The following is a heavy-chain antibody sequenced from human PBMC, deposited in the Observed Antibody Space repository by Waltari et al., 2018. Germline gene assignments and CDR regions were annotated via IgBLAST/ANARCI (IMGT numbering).Heavy chain of an antibody. CDR2: INHSGST. J-gene: IGHJ5*02. D-gene: IGHD2-15*01. Sequence: QVQLQQWGAGLLKPSETLSLTCAVSGGSFSGYYWRWIRQPPGKGLEWIGEINHSGSTNYNPSLKSRVTISVDTSKNQFSLKLSSVTAADTAVYYCARSCSGGSCYGWFDPWGQGTLVTVSS. CDR1: GGSFSGYY. CDR3: ARSCSGGSCYGWFDP. V-gene: IGHV4-34*01.